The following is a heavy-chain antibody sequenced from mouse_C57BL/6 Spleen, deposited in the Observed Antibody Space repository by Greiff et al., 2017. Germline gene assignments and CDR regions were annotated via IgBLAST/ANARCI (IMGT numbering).Heavy chain of an antibody. V-gene: IGHV1-47*01. CDR1: GYTFTTYP. J-gene: IGHJ4*01. Sequence: QVQLQQSGAELVKPGASVKMSCKASGYTFTTYPIEWMKQNPGKSLEWIGNFHPYNDDTKYNEKFKGKATLTVEKSSSTVYLELSRLTSGDSAVYDCAIVITTVVAKIPYAMDCWGQGTSVTVSS. CDR2: FHPYNDDT. CDR3: AIVITTVVAKIPYAMDC. D-gene: IGHD1-1*01.